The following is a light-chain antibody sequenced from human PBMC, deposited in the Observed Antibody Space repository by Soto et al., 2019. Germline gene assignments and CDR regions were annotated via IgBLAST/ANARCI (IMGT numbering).Light chain of an antibody. V-gene: IGKV4-1*01. CDR3: QQYLYVPFS. CDR2: WAS. CDR1: QSLLDTSASKNF. J-gene: IGKJ2*01. Sequence: DIVMTQSPDSLAVSLGERATFNFKSSQSLLDTSASKNFLAWYQQRPGQSPRLLIYWASTRESGVPDRFSASGSGTDFTLTIAGLQAEDVAVYYCQQYLYVPFSFGQGTKLEIK.